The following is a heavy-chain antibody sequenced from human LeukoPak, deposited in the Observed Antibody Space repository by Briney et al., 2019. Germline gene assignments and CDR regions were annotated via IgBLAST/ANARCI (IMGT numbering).Heavy chain of an antibody. CDR2: ISSSGSTI. CDR3: ARISITIFGVVSVPADY. Sequence: GGSLRLSCAASGFTFSDYYMSWIRQVPGKGLEWVSYISSSGSTIYYADSVKGRFTISRDNAKNSLYLQMNSLRAEDTAVYYCARISITIFGVVSVPADYWGQGTLVTVSS. D-gene: IGHD3-3*01. V-gene: IGHV3-11*01. CDR1: GFTFSDYY. J-gene: IGHJ4*02.